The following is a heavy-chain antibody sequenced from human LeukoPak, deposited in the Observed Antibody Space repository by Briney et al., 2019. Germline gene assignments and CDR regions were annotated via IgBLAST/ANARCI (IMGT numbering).Heavy chain of an antibody. CDR3: ARVSEIAAAGTVDY. V-gene: IGHV3-21*01. Sequence: GGCLSLSCAASVFSFSSYSMNGVRQGPRRGLECVLCISSSSSYIYYADSVKGRFTISRDNAKNSLYLQMNSLRAEDTAVYYCARVSEIAAAGTVDYWGQGTLVTVSS. CDR2: ISSSSSYI. D-gene: IGHD6-13*01. J-gene: IGHJ4*02. CDR1: VFSFSSYS.